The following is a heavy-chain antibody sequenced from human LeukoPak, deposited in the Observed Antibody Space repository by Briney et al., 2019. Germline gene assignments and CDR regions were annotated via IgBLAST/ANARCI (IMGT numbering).Heavy chain of an antibody. V-gene: IGHV3-7*01. CDR2: IKNDGSEK. J-gene: IGHJ4*02. CDR3: ATDRGWRTSGYYLYYFEY. CDR1: GFTFSSYA. D-gene: IGHD3-3*01. Sequence: PGGSLRLYCAASGFTFSSYAMSWVRQAPGKGLEWVASIKNDGSEKYYVDSVRGRYTISRDNTKNSLYLQMSSLRAEDTAVYYCATDRGWRTSGYYLYYFEYWGQGTLVTFSS.